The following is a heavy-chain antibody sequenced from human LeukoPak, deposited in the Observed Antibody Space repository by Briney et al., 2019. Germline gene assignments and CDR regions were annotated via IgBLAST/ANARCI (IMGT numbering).Heavy chain of an antibody. CDR2: ISGSGGST. D-gene: IGHD4-17*01. J-gene: IGHJ4*02. CDR3: AKSINTVTTGFDY. CDR1: GFTFSGYA. V-gene: IGHV3-23*01. Sequence: GGSLRLSCAASGFTFSGYAMSWVRQAPGKGLEWVSAISGSGGSTYYADSVKGRFTISRDNSMNTLYLQMNSLRAEGTAIYYCAKSINTVTTGFDYWGQGTLVTVSS.